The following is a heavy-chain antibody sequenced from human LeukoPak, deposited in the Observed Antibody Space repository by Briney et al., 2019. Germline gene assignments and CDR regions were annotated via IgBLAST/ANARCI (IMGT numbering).Heavy chain of an antibody. CDR2: ISGSGGST. Sequence: GGSLRLSCAASGFTFNSYAMSWVRQAPGKGLEWVSAISGSGGSTYYTDSVKGRFTISGDNSKNTLYLQMNSLRAEDTAVYYCAKLRLFVSSGWLTDFDYWGQGTLVTVSS. CDR3: AKLRLFVSSGWLTDFDY. J-gene: IGHJ4*02. V-gene: IGHV3-23*01. D-gene: IGHD6-19*01. CDR1: GFTFNSYA.